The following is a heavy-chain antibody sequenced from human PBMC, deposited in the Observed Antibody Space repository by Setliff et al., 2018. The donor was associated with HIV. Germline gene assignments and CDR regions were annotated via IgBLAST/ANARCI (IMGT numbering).Heavy chain of an antibody. Sequence: GGSLRLSCAASGFTFNDYAMHWVRQAPGKGLEWVSGITWNSGEIGYAGSVKGRFTISRDNAKNSLYLQMNGLSTEDTALYYCARGAYGSGSYYNFDYWGQGTLVTVSS. CDR2: ITWNSGEI. CDR1: GFTFNDYA. D-gene: IGHD3-10*01. V-gene: IGHV3-9*01. J-gene: IGHJ4*02. CDR3: ARGAYGSGSYYNFDY.